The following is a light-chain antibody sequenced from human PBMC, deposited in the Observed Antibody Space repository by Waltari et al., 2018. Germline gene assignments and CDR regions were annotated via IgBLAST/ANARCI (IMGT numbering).Light chain of an antibody. J-gene: IGLJ1*01. CDR2: EVI. CDR3: CSYAGSGTYV. V-gene: IGLV2-23*02. Sequence: QSALTQPASVSGTPGQSITISCTGTNSDVGNYNLVSWYQHHPGEAPKLMICEVIKRPSGVSTRFSGSNSGNTASLTISGLQAEDEADYYCCSYAGSGTYVFGTGTKVTVL. CDR1: NSDVGNYNL.